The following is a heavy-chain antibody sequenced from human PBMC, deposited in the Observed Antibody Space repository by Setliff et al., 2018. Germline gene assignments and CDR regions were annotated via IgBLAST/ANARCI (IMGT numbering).Heavy chain of an antibody. CDR2: INRDGSST. V-gene: IGHV3-74*01. Sequence: GGSLRLSCAASGFTFSSYWMHWVRQAPGKGLVWVSRINRDGSSTSYADSVKGRFTISRDNAKNTLCLQMNSLRAEDTAVYYCVRDGQWLVPHYWGQGTLVTVSS. CDR3: VRDGQWLVPHY. CDR1: GFTFSSYW. J-gene: IGHJ4*02. D-gene: IGHD6-19*01.